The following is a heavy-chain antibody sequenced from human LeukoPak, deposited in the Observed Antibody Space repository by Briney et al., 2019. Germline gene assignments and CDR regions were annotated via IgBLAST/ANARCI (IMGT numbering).Heavy chain of an antibody. CDR3: ARDASPDY. CDR2: ISYDGSNK. CDR1: GFTFSSYA. V-gene: IGHV3-30-3*01. Sequence: GGSLRLSCAASGFTFSSYAMHWVRQAPGKGLEWVAVISYDGSNKYYADSVKGRFTISRDNSKNTLYLQMNSLRAEDTAVYYYARDASPDYWGQGTLVTVSS. J-gene: IGHJ4*02.